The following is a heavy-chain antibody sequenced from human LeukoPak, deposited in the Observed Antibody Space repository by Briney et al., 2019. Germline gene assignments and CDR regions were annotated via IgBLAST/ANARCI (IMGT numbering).Heavy chain of an antibody. Sequence: PSETLSLTCAVYGGSFSGYYWSWIRQPPRKGLEWIGEINHSGSTNYNPSLKSRVTISVDTSKNQFSLKLSSVTAADTAVYYCATRESLLWFGELSRYYYMDVWGKGTTVTVSS. D-gene: IGHD3-10*01. J-gene: IGHJ6*03. CDR2: INHSGST. CDR1: GGSFSGYY. V-gene: IGHV4-34*01. CDR3: ATRESLLWFGELSRYYYMDV.